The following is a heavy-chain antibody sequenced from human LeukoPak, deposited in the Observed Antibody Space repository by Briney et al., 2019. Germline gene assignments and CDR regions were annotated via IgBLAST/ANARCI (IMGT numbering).Heavy chain of an antibody. J-gene: IGHJ4*02. CDR1: GGSISTYY. CDR2: IFHSGST. V-gene: IGHV4-59*12. Sequence: PSETLSLTCTVSGGSISTYYWSWIRQPPGKGLEWIGYIFHSGSTNYNPSLKSRVTISMDTSKNQFSLKLSSVTAADTAVYYCARGDSSGYTFDYWGQGTLVTVSS. D-gene: IGHD3-22*01. CDR3: ARGDSSGYTFDY.